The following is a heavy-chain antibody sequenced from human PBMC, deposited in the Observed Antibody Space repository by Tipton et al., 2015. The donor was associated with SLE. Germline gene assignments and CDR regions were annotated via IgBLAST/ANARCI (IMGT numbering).Heavy chain of an antibody. D-gene: IGHD5-24*01. J-gene: IGHJ3*02. CDR3: AKEGGGYEDAFDI. CDR1: GFIFNSYA. CDR2: IDTSGGYR. V-gene: IGHV3-21*01. Sequence: SLRLSCTVSGFIFNSYAMRWVRQAPGKGLEWVSGIDTSGGYRYYPDSVKGRFTISRDNAKNSLFPQMNSLRAEDTAVYYCAKEGGGYEDAFDIWGQGTMVSVSS.